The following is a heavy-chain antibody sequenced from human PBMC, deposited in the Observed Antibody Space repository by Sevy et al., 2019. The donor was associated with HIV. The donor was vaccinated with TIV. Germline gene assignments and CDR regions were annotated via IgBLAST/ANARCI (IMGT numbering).Heavy chain of an antibody. V-gene: IGHV3-7*01. J-gene: IGHJ4*02. CDR3: ASDYY. CDR1: GFTFRSHW. Sequence: GGYLRLSCAASGFTFRSHWMTWVRQAPGKGPEWVANINRDGSEKSYVDSVKGRFTISRDDAKNSRYLQMNRLKVEDTAVYYCASDYYWGQGNLVTVSS. CDR2: INRDGSEK.